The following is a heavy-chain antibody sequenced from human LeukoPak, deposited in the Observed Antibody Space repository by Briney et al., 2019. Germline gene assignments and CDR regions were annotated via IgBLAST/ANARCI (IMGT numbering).Heavy chain of an antibody. J-gene: IGHJ4*02. Sequence: GGSLRLSCAASGFTFTSYAVNWVRQAPGKGLDWVSAICGDGTFICYAESVKGRFTISRDNSKSTVYLQMNSLRAEDTAIYYCARVAGSSLSRARFDYWGPGTLVTVSS. D-gene: IGHD6-6*01. CDR3: ARVAGSSLSRARFDY. CDR2: ICGDGTFI. V-gene: IGHV3-23*01. CDR1: GFTFTSYA.